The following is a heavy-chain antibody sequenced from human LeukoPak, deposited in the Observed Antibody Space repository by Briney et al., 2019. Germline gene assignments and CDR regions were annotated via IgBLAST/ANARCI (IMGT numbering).Heavy chain of an antibody. Sequence: PGGSLRLSCAASGFTFTRYWMHWVRQAPGKGLVWVSRINLDGSSTTHADSVKGRFTISRDNAKNTLYLQMNSLRAEDTAVYYCARDLDYYDSSGPRSYWGQGTLVSVSS. CDR1: GFTFTRYW. V-gene: IGHV3-74*01. D-gene: IGHD3-22*01. J-gene: IGHJ4*02. CDR2: INLDGSST. CDR3: ARDLDYYDSSGPRSY.